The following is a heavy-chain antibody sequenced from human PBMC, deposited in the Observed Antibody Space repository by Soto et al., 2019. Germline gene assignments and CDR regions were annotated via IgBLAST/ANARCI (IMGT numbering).Heavy chain of an antibody. CDR2: IYYTGST. CDR3: ARAKGDY. CDR1: GGSVNSGDYY. J-gene: IGHJ4*02. V-gene: IGHV4-30-4*01. Sequence: PSETLSLTCTVSGGSVNSGDYYWTWIRQPPGKGLEWIGYIYYTGSTYYNPSLKSRVTISVDTPKNQFSLKLSSVTAADTAVYYCARAKGDYWGQGTLVTVSS.